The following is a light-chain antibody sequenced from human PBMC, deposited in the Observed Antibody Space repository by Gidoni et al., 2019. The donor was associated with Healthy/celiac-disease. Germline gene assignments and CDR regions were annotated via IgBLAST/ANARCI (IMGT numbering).Light chain of an antibody. CDR3: QHFGN. Sequence: EIVLTQSPGTLSLSPGQSATLSCWASQSISSSQLAWYQQKPGQAPRPLMYGASSRATGIPDRFSGSGAGTDLTLTISRLEPEDFAVYYCQHFGNFXGXTKVE. V-gene: IGKV3-20*01. J-gene: IGKJ4*01. CDR2: GAS. CDR1: QSISSSQ.